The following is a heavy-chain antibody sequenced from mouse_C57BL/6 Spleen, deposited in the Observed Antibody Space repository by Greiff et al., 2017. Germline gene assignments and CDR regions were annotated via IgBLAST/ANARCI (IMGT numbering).Heavy chain of an antibody. CDR3: ARQGGGFYGSSPYWYFDV. V-gene: IGHV5-9*01. D-gene: IGHD1-1*01. CDR1: GFTFSSYT. CDR2: ISGGGGNT. Sequence: EVQRVESGGGLVKPGGSLKLSCAASGFTFSSYTMSWVRQTPEKRLEWVATISGGGGNTYYPDSVKGRFTISRDNAKNTLYLQMSSLRSEDTALYYCARQGGGFYGSSPYWYFDVWGTGTTVTVSS. J-gene: IGHJ1*03.